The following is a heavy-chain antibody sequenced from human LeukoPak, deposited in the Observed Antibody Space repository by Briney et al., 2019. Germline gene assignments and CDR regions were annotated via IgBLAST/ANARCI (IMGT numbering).Heavy chain of an antibody. J-gene: IGHJ4*02. V-gene: IGHV3-48*04. CDR2: ISSSSSTI. Sequence: GGSLRLSCAASGFTFSSYSMNWVRQAPGKGLEWVSYISSSSSTIYYADSVKGRFTISRDNAKNSLYLQMNSLRAEDTAVYYCARVYGSGSYYPFRGANDYWGQGTLVTVSS. CDR1: GFTFSSYS. CDR3: ARVYGSGSYYPFRGANDY. D-gene: IGHD3-10*01.